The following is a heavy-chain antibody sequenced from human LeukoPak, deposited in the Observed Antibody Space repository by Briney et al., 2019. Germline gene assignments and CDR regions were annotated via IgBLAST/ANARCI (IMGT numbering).Heavy chain of an antibody. D-gene: IGHD2/OR15-2a*01. CDR2: INPNSGGT. J-gene: IGHJ5*02. CDR1: GYTFTGYY. Sequence: GASVKVSCKASGYTFTGYYMHWVRQAPGQGLEWMGWINPNSGGTNYAQKFQGRVTMTRDTSISTAYMELSRLRSDDTAVYYCARAFRRGPSSNWFDPWGQGTLVTVSS. CDR3: ARAFRRGPSSNWFDP. V-gene: IGHV1-2*02.